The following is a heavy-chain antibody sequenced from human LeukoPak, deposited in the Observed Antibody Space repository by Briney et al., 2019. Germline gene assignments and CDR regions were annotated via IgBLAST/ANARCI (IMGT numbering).Heavy chain of an antibody. J-gene: IGHJ4*02. Sequence: GGSLRLSCVASGFTFSSYSMNWVRQAPGKGLEWVSYISSRSSSIYYADSVTGRFTISRDNAKNSLYLQMNSLRAEDTAVYYSARGDASGWYEDYWGQGTLVTVSS. D-gene: IGHD6-19*01. CDR1: GFTFSSYS. CDR2: ISSRSSSI. CDR3: ARGDASGWYEDY. V-gene: IGHV3-48*01.